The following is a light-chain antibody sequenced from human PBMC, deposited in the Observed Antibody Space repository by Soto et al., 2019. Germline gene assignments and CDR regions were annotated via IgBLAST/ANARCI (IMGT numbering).Light chain of an antibody. CDR1: QSINNL. CDR3: KHYNSYSEA. Sequence: DVQMTQSPSTLSASVGDRVTITCRASQSINNLLAWYQQKPGKAPKLLIYKASTLKSGVPSRFSGSGSGTEFTLTIRSLQPDDFATYYCKHYNSYSEAFGQGTNVDIK. J-gene: IGKJ1*01. V-gene: IGKV1-5*03. CDR2: KAS.